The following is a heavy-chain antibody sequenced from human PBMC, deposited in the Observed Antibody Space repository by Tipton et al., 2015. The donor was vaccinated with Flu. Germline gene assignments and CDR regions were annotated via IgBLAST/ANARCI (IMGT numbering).Heavy chain of an antibody. CDR1: GYSISSGYY. Sequence: TLSLTCAVSGYSISSGYYWGWIRQPPGKGLEWIGYIYYSGSTNYNPSLKSRVTISVDTSKNQFSLKLSSVTAADTAVYYCARMRVTILPENAFDIWGQGTMVTVSS. V-gene: IGHV4-38-2*01. CDR2: IYYSGST. J-gene: IGHJ3*02. CDR3: ARMRVTILPENAFDI. D-gene: IGHD3-3*01.